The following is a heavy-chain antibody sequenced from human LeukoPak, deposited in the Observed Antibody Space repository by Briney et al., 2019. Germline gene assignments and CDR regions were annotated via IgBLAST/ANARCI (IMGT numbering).Heavy chain of an antibody. J-gene: IGHJ6*02. CDR1: GFTFSSYS. CDR2: ISSSSSYI. Sequence: GGSLRLSCAASGFTFSSYSMNWVRQAPGKGLEWVSSISSSSSYIYYADSVKGRFTISRDNSKNTLYLQMNSLRAEDTAVYHCAKDLYYYDSSGYYSDYYYGMDVWGQGTTVTVSS. D-gene: IGHD3-22*01. V-gene: IGHV3-21*01. CDR3: AKDLYYYDSSGYYSDYYYGMDV.